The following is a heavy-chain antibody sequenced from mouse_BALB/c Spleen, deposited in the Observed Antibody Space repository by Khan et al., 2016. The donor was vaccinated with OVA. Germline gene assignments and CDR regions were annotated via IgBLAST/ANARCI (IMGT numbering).Heavy chain of an antibody. Sequence: EVELVESGGDFVRPGGSLKLSCAASGFTFSTYGMSWVRQTPDKRLEWVATINTGGAYTYYPDSVKGRFTISRDNAKNTLSLQVSSLKSEDTAIYYCARLAYYYNREGFACGGQGGVGTV. CDR2: INTGGAYT. V-gene: IGHV5-6*01. D-gene: IGHD1-1*01. CDR1: GFTFSTYG. CDR3: ARLAYYYNREGFAC. J-gene: IGHJ3*01.